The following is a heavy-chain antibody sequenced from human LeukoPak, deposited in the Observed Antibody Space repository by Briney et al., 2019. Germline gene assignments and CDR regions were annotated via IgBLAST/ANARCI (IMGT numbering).Heavy chain of an antibody. D-gene: IGHD3-3*02. J-gene: IGHJ4*02. CDR1: GGSFSGYY. CDR3: ARGQFWSGYSI. CDR2: INHRRST. V-gene: IGHV4-34*01. Sequence: SESLSLTCAVYGGSFSGYYWSWIRQPPGKGLEWIGEINHRRSTNYNPSLKSRVTMSVDTSKSQFSLNLSSVTAADTAVYYCARGQFWSGYSIWGQGTLVTVSS.